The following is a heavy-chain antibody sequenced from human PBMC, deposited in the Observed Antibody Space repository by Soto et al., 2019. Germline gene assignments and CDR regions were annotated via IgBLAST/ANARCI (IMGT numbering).Heavy chain of an antibody. CDR3: AKGSRGYTTYYFDY. D-gene: IGHD5-18*01. CDR1: EFSFGDYA. CDR2: ISGSGASA. Sequence: EVQLLESGGGLVQPGGSLRLSCAASEFSFGDYAMSWVRQAPGKGLEWVSSISGSGASAFYADSVRGRFTISRDNTRNTVSLQMNSLRAEDTALYYCAKGSRGYTTYYFDYWGQGTRITVSS. J-gene: IGHJ4*02. V-gene: IGHV3-23*01.